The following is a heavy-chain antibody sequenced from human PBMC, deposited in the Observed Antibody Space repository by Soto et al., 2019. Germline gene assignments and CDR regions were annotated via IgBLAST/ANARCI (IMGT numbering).Heavy chain of an antibody. Sequence: SETLSLTCTVSGGSISSSSYYWGWIRQPPGKGLEWIGSIYYSGSTYYNPSLKSRVTISVDTSKNQFSLKLSSVTAADTAVYYCARHRTGTTYYYGMDVWGQGTTVTVSS. J-gene: IGHJ6*02. CDR3: ARHRTGTTYYYGMDV. D-gene: IGHD1-7*01. V-gene: IGHV4-39*01. CDR1: GGSISSSSYY. CDR2: IYYSGST.